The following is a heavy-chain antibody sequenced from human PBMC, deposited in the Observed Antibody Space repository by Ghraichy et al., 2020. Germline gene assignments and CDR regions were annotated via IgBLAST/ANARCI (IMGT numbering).Heavy chain of an antibody. V-gene: IGHV3-53*01. D-gene: IGHD2-2*03. CDR2: IYSGGST. J-gene: IGHJ3*02. CDR3: ARDLGYCSSTSCYYYGAFDI. Sequence: ETLYLTCAASGFTVSSNYMSWVRQAPGKGLEWVSVIYSGGSTYYADSVKGRFTISRDNSKNTLYLQMNSLRAEDTAVYYCARDLGYCSSTSCYYYGAFDIWGQGTMVTVSS. CDR1: GFTVSSNY.